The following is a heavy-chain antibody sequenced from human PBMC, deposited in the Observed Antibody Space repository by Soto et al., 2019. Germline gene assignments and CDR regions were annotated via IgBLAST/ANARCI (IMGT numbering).Heavy chain of an antibody. CDR1: GFTFSSYS. Sequence: EVQLVESGGGLVQPGGSLRLSCAASGFTFSSYSMNWVRQAPGKGLEWVSYISSSSSTIYYADSVKGRFTISRDNAKNSLYLQMNSLRDEDTAVYYCARDRIFCGGDCRNWFDPWGQGTLVTVSS. V-gene: IGHV3-48*02. CDR2: ISSSSSTI. D-gene: IGHD2-21*02. CDR3: ARDRIFCGGDCRNWFDP. J-gene: IGHJ5*02.